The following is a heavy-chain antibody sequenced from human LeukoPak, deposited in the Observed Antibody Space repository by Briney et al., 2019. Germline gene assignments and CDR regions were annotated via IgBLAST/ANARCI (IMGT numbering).Heavy chain of an antibody. J-gene: IGHJ3*02. V-gene: IGHV5-10-1*01. CDR3: ARHDSSAREAFDI. CDR1: GYSFTSYW. Sequence: GESLKISCKGSGYSFTSYWIGWVRQMPGKGLEWMGRIDPSDSYTNYTPSFQGHVTISADKSISTAYLQSSSLKASDTALYDCARHDSSAREAFDIWGQGTMVTVSS. D-gene: IGHD3-22*01. CDR2: IDPSDSYT.